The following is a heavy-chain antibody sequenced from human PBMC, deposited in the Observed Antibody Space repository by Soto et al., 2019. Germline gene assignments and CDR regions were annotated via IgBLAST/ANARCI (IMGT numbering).Heavy chain of an antibody. CDR1: TFSNYA. V-gene: IGHV3-23*01. CDR2: ISGSGGST. J-gene: IGHJ4*02. Sequence: TFSNYAMTWVRQAPGRGLEWVSSISGSGGSTYYADSVKGRFIISRDNSKNTLYLQMNSLRAEDTALYFCAKEVVRTGVQYWGQGVLVTVSS. CDR3: AKEVVRTGVQY. D-gene: IGHD3-10*01.